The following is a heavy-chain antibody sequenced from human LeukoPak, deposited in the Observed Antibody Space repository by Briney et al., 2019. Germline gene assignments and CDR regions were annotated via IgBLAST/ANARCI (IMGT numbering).Heavy chain of an antibody. D-gene: IGHD2-21*01. V-gene: IGHV4-61*01. J-gene: IGHJ5*02. CDR2: IYYSGST. CDR3: AREVRFNWFDP. Sequence: SETLSLTCTVSVGSVSSRSHYWSWIRQPPGKGLEWVGYIYYSGSTNYNPSLKSRVTISVDTSKNQFSLNLSSVTAADTAVYSCAREVRFNWFDPWGQGTLVTVSS. CDR1: VGSVSSRSHY.